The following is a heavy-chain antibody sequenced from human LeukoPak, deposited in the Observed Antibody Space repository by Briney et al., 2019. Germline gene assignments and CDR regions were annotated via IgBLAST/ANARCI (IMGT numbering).Heavy chain of an antibody. CDR2: IRSKAYGGTT. V-gene: IGHV3-49*04. CDR1: GFTFGDYA. J-gene: IGHJ4*02. D-gene: IGHD3-22*01. Sequence: QTGGSLRLSCTASGFTFGDYAMSWVRQAPGKGLEWVGFIRSKAYGGTTEYAASVKGRFTISRDDSKSIAYLQMNSLKTEDTAVYYCTRGGLVRYDSSGYYGGPLDYWGQGTLVTVSS. CDR3: TRGGLVRYDSSGYYGGPLDY.